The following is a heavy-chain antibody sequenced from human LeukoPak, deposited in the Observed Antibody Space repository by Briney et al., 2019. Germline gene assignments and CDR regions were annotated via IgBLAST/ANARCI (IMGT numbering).Heavy chain of an antibody. CDR1: GFTFSSYG. Sequence: GGSLGLSCAASGFTFSSYGMHWVRQAPGKGLEWVAVISYDGSNKYYADSVKGRFTISRDNSKNTLYLQMNSLRAEGTAVYYCAKVGGYSYGSSPFDYWGQGTLVTVSS. V-gene: IGHV3-30*18. J-gene: IGHJ4*02. CDR3: AKVGGYSYGSSPFDY. CDR2: ISYDGSNK. D-gene: IGHD5-18*01.